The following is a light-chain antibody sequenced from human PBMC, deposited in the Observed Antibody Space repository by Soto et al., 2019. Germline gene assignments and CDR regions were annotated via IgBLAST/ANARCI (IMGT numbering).Light chain of an antibody. V-gene: IGKV3-11*01. CDR1: QSVSSY. CDR2: DAS. CDR3: QQRSNWTRT. Sequence: EVVLTQSPGTLSLSPGERATLSCKASQSVSSYLAWYQQKPGQAPRLLIYDASNRATGIPARFSGSGSGTDCTLTISSLEPEDFAVYYCQQRSNWTRTFGQGTKVDIK. J-gene: IGKJ1*01.